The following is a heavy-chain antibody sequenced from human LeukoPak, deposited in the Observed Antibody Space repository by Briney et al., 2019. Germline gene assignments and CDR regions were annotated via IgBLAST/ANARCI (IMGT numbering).Heavy chain of an antibody. Sequence: SVKVSCKASGGTFSSYAISWVRQAPGQGLEWMGRIIPILGIANYAQKFQGRVTITADKPTSTAYMELSSLRSEDTAVYYCARDSSGPSDIWGQGTMVTVSS. CDR1: GGTFSSYA. D-gene: IGHD3-22*01. CDR2: IIPILGIA. CDR3: ARDSSGPSDI. J-gene: IGHJ3*02. V-gene: IGHV1-69*04.